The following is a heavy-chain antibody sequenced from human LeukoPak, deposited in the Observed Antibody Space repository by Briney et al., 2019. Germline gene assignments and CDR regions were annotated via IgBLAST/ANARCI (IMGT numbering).Heavy chain of an antibody. V-gene: IGHV3-21*01. D-gene: IGHD2-15*01. CDR2: ISTSSSYI. J-gene: IGHJ3*02. CDR1: GFTFSSYS. CDR3: ARVSGADRTIDAFDI. Sequence: GGSLRLSCAASGFTFSSYSMAWVRQAPAKGLEWVSSISTSSSYIYYADSVKGRFTISRDNARNSLYLQMNSLRAEDTAVYYRARVSGADRTIDAFDIWGQGTVVTVSS.